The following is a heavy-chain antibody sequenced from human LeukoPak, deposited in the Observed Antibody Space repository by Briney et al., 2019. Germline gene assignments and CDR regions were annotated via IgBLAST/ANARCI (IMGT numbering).Heavy chain of an antibody. CDR2: FDPEDGET. CDR1: GYTLTELS. J-gene: IGHJ5*02. V-gene: IGHV1-24*01. CDR3: ARSRSWVTNKRRGPNWFDP. Sequence: ASVKVSCKVSGYTLTELSMHWVRQAPGKGLEWMGGFDPEDGETIYAQKFQGRVTMTEDTSTDTAYMELSSLRSEDTAVYYCARSRSWVTNKRRGPNWFDPWGQGTLVTVSS. D-gene: IGHD4-17*01.